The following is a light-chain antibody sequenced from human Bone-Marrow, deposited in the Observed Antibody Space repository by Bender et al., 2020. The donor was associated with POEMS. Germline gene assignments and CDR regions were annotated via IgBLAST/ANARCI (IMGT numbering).Light chain of an antibody. V-gene: IGLV2-14*01. CDR2: KVN. CDR1: SSDVGGYNY. CDR3: SSFTSDTTYV. Sequence: QSVLTQPASVSGSPGQSITISCTGTSSDVGGYNYVSWYQHHAGNIPNLIIYKVNNRPSGVSNRFSGSKSGNTASLTISGLQAEDEADYYCSSFTSDTTYVFGTGTEVTVL. J-gene: IGLJ1*01.